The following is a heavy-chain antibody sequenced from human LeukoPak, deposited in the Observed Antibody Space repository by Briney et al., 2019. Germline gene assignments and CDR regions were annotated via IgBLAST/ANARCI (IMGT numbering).Heavy chain of an antibody. CDR3: AELGITMIGGV. D-gene: IGHD3-10*02. V-gene: IGHV3-48*03. J-gene: IGHJ6*04. CDR1: GFTFSSYE. CDR2: ISSSGSTI. Sequence: GGSLRLSCAASGFTFSSYEMNWVRQAPGKGLEWVSYISSSGSTIYYADSVKGRLTISRDNAKNSLYLQMNSLRAEDTAVYYCAELGITMIGGVWGKGTTVTVSS.